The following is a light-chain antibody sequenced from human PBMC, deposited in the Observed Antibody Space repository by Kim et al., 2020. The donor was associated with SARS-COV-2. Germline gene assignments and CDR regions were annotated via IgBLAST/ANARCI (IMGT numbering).Light chain of an antibody. Sequence: ASVGGGSLSTSRSRQGMSTSLAWYQQNPGQAPKLLIHAASTLSRGVPYRFSGSGSATDFTLTISGLQPEDSAAYYCHQLVSYPLTFGQGTKVDIK. CDR1: QGMSTS. CDR2: AAS. CDR3: HQLVSYPLT. J-gene: IGKJ4*01. V-gene: IGKV1-9*01.